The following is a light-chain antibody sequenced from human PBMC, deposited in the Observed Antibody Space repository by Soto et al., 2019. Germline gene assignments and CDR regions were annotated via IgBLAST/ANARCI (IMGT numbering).Light chain of an antibody. CDR1: QSLLHTDGYNY. CDR2: LGS. V-gene: IGKV2-28*01. CDR3: MQALQSRT. J-gene: IGKJ1*01. Sequence: EIVMTQSPLSLPVTPGEPASISCRSSQSLLHTDGYNYLDWYLQKPGQSPQLLIYLGSNRASGVHDRFSGGGSGTDFTLKISRVEAEDIGVFFCMQALQSRTFGQGTKVEIK.